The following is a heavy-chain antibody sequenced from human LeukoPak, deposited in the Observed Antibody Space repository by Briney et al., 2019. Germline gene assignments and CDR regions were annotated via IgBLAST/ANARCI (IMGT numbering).Heavy chain of an antibody. Sequence: GGSLRLSCAASGFTFSSYSMNWVRLAPGKGLEWVSYIHKSGSTVYYAASVRGRFAISRDDAKSSLYLHMNSLRAEDTAVYYCTRDPHALDYWGQGTLVTVSS. J-gene: IGHJ4*02. CDR1: GFTFSSYS. CDR2: IHKSGSTV. V-gene: IGHV3-48*01. CDR3: TRDPHALDY.